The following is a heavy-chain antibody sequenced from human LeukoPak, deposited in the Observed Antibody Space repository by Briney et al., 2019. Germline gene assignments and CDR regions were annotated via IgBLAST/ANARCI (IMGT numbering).Heavy chain of an antibody. CDR3: ATRAVADDSLFDY. CDR2: IIPIFGTA. D-gene: IGHD6-19*01. Sequence: SVKVSCKASGGTFSSYAISRVRQAPGQGLEWMGGIIPIFGTANYAQKFQGRVTITADESTSTAYMELSSLRSEDTAVYYCATRAVADDSLFDYWGQGTLVTVSS. V-gene: IGHV1-69*01. CDR1: GGTFSSYA. J-gene: IGHJ4*02.